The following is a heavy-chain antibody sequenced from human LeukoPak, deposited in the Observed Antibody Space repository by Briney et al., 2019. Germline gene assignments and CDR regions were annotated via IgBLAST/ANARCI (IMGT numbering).Heavy chain of an antibody. J-gene: IGHJ4*02. CDR3: VRESGGGSYDDY. CDR2: ISSSSDTV. CDR1: GFTFSSYA. Sequence: GGSLRLSCVASGFTFSSYAMNWVRQAPGQGLEWISYISSSSDTVYYADSVKGRFTISRDNAKSSLYLQMNSLRGEDTALYYCVRESGGGSYDDYWGQGTLITVSS. V-gene: IGHV3-48*03. D-gene: IGHD2-15*01.